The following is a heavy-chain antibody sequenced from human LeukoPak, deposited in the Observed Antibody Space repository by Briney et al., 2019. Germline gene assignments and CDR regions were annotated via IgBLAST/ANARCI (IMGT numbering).Heavy chain of an antibody. CDR2: ISGSGGST. CDR3: VGYSYGYGY. V-gene: IGHV3-23*01. Sequence: GGSLRPSCAASGFTFSSYAMSWVRQAPGKGLEWVSAISGSGGSTYYADSVKGRFTISRDNSKNTLYLQMNSLRAEDTAVYYCVGYSYGYGYWGQGTLVTVSS. D-gene: IGHD5-18*01. J-gene: IGHJ4*02. CDR1: GFTFSSYA.